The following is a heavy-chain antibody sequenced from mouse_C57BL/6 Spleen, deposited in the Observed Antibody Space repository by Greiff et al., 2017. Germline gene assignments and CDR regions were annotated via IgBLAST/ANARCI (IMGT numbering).Heavy chain of an antibody. CDR1: GFTFSSYG. D-gene: IGHD2-4*01. V-gene: IGHV5-6*01. CDR2: ISSGGSYT. J-gene: IGHJ4*01. Sequence: EVQGVESGGDLVKPGGSLKLSCAASGFTFSSYGMSWVRQTPDKRLEWVATISSGGSYTYYPDSVKGRFTISRDNAKNTLYLQMSRLKSEYTAMYYCARRKGSDYDYYYAMDYWGQGTSVTVSS. CDR3: ARRKGSDYDYYYAMDY.